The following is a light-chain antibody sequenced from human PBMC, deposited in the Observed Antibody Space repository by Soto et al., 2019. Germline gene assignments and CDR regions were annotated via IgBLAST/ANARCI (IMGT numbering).Light chain of an antibody. CDR3: QQRSNWPRT. CDR2: DVS. Sequence: VVFAQCASHVSLSPGNRSTPFCRASQNISSYLIWYQQKPGQAPRLLIYDVSNRATGIPTRFSGSGSGTDFTLTISSLEPEDFAAYYCQQRSNWPRTFGQGTKVDVK. CDR1: QNISSY. V-gene: IGKV3-11*01. J-gene: IGKJ1*01.